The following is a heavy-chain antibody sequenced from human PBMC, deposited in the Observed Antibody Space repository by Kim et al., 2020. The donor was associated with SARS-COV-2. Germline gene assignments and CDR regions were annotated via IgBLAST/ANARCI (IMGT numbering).Heavy chain of an antibody. Sequence: GGSLRLSCAASGFTFSSYAMHWVRQAPGKGLEWVAVISYDGSNKYYADSVKGRFTISRDNSKNTLYLQMNSLRAEDTAVYYCARDGVYCSSTSCPYYYYGMDVWGQGTTVTVSS. D-gene: IGHD2-2*01. J-gene: IGHJ6*02. CDR3: ARDGVYCSSTSCPYYYYGMDV. CDR1: GFTFSSYA. CDR2: ISYDGSNK. V-gene: IGHV3-30*04.